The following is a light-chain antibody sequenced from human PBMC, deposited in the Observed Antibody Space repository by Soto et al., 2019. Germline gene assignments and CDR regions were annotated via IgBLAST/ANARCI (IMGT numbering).Light chain of an antibody. V-gene: IGLV2-11*01. CDR2: DVS. CDR3: CSYAAYNTFV. J-gene: IGLJ1*01. CDR1: SSDVGGYNY. Sequence: QSVLTQPRSVSGSPGQSVTISCTGTSSDVGGYNYVSWYQQYSGKAPKVMIYDVSKRPSGVPDRFSGSKSGNTASLTISGLQAEDEADYYCCSYAAYNTFVFGTGTMVTVL.